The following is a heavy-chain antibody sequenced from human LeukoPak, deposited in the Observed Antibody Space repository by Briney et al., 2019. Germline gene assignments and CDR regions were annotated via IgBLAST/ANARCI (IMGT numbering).Heavy chain of an antibody. CDR3: ARGGSSWSTSWDWFDP. J-gene: IGHJ5*02. V-gene: IGHV4-34*01. D-gene: IGHD6-13*01. CDR2: INHSGST. CDR1: GGSFSGYY. Sequence: TSETLSLTCAVYGGSFSGYYWSWIRQPPGKGLEWIGEINHSGSTNYNPSLKSRVTISVDTSKNQFSLKLSSVTAADTAVYYCARGGSSWSTSWDWFDPWGQGTLVTVSS.